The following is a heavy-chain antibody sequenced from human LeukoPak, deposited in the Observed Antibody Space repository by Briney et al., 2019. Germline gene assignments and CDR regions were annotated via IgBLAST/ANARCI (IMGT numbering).Heavy chain of an antibody. CDR1: GGTFSSYA. J-gene: IGHJ5*02. CDR3: AKDPYAYNWNLHWFDP. CDR2: IIPIFGTA. D-gene: IGHD1-20*01. V-gene: IGHV1-69*05. Sequence: SVKVSCKASGGTFSSYAISWVRQAPGQGLEWMGGIIPIFGTANYAQKFQGRVTITTDESTSTAYMELSSLRAEDTAVYYCAKDPYAYNWNLHWFDPWGQGTLVTVSS.